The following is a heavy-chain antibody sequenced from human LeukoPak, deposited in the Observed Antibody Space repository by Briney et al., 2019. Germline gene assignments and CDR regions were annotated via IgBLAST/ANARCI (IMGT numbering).Heavy chain of an antibody. CDR2: IKQDGSEK. V-gene: IGHV3-7*01. CDR3: ARDLSALISGTAPRFDP. CDR1: GFTFSSYW. Sequence: GGSLRLSCAASGFTFSSYWMSWVRQAPGKGLEWVANIKQDGSEKYYVDSVKGRFTISIDNSKNTLYLQMNSLRAEDTAVYYCARDLSALISGTAPRFDPWGQGTLVTVSS. D-gene: IGHD6-13*01. J-gene: IGHJ5*02.